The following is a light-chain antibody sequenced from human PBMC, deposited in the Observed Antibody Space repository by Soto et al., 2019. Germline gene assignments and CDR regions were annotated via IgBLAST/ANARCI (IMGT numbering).Light chain of an antibody. CDR2: GNR. V-gene: IGLV1-40*01. CDR1: SSNIGAGYD. CDR3: LSYDSSLSGWI. Sequence: QSVLTQPPSVSGAPGQRVTISCTGSSSNIGAGYDVHWYQQLPGTAPKLLIYGNRNRPSGVPDRFSVSKSGTSASLVITGLQAEDEANFYCLSYDSSLSGWIFGGGTKVTVL. J-gene: IGLJ2*01.